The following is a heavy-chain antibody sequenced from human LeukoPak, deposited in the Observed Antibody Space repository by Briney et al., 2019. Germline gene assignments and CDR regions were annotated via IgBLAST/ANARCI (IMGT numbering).Heavy chain of an antibody. CDR1: GGSISSYY. CDR3: ASSRSYCSSTSCYPNWFDP. J-gene: IGHJ5*02. V-gene: IGHV4-59*01. D-gene: IGHD2-2*01. Sequence: SETLSLTCTVSGGSISSYYWSWIRQPPGKGLEWIGYTYYSGSTNYNPSLKSRVTISVDTSKNQFSLKLSSVTAADTAVYYCASSRSYCSSTSCYPNWFDPWGQGTLVTVSS. CDR2: TYYSGST.